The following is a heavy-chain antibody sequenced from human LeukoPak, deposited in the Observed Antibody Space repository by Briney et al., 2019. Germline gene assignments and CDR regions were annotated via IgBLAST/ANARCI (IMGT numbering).Heavy chain of an antibody. V-gene: IGHV1-3*01. D-gene: IGHD6-6*01. Sequence: ASVKASCKASGYTFTSYAMHWVRQAPGQRLEWMGWINAGNGNTKYSQKFQGRVTITRDTSASTAYMELSSLRSEDTAVYYCARGNGYSSSYGYWGQGTLVTVSS. CDR1: GYTFTSYA. CDR3: ARGNGYSSSYGY. J-gene: IGHJ4*02. CDR2: INAGNGNT.